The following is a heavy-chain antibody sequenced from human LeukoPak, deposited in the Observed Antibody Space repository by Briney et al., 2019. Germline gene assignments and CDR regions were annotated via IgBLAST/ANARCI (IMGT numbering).Heavy chain of an antibody. V-gene: IGHV4-59*08. CDR1: GGSISSYY. D-gene: IGHD4-23*01. Sequence: SETLSLTCAVSGGSISSYYWSWIRQPPGKGLEWIGYIYYSGSTYYNPSLKSRVTISVDTSKNQFSLKLSSVTAADTAVYYCARASTVVTWFDPWGQGTLVTVSS. J-gene: IGHJ5*02. CDR3: ARASTVVTWFDP. CDR2: IYYSGST.